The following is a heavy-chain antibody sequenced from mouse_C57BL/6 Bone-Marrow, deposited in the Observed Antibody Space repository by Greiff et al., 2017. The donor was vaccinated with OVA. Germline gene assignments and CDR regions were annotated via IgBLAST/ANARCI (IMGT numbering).Heavy chain of an antibody. V-gene: IGHV14-4*01. CDR2: IDPENGDT. CDR3: TTGVSVGDY. CDR1: GFTITDDY. Sequence: VQLQQSGAELVRPGASVKLSCTASGFTITDDYMHWVKQRPEQGLEWIGWIDPENGDTEYASKFQGKATITADTSSNTAYLQLSSLSSEDNAVSYCTTGVSVGDYWGQGTTLTVSS. J-gene: IGHJ2*01.